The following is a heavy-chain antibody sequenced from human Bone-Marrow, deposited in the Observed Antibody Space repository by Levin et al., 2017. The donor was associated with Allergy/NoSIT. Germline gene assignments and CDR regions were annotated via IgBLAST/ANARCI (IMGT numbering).Heavy chain of an antibody. J-gene: IGHJ6*03. CDR3: AKNYYYSMGV. V-gene: IGHV4-4*02. CDR1: GDSIRGTTW. CDR2: IYGSGGP. Sequence: SQTLSLPCAVSGDSIRGTTWWSWVRQPPGEGLEWIGQIYGSGGPNYNPSLKSRVTISVDKSKNQFSLELNSLTAADTAVYYCAKNYYYSMGVWGKGTTVTVSS.